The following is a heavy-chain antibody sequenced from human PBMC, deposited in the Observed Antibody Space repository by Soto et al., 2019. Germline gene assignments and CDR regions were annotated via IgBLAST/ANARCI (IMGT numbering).Heavy chain of an antibody. V-gene: IGHV1-69*06. CDR2: IIPIFGTA. J-gene: IGHJ5*02. Sequence: GPSVKVPCKAPGYTFTSYVISWVRQAPGQGLEWMGGIIPIFGTANYAQKFQGRVTITADKSTSTAYMELSSLRSEDTAVYYCARDRSSSSWYWFDPWGQGTLVTVSS. CDR1: GYTFTSYV. CDR3: ARDRSSSSWYWFDP. D-gene: IGHD6-13*01.